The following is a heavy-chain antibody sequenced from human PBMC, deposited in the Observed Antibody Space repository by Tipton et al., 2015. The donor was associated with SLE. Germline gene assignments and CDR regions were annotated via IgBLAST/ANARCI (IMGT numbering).Heavy chain of an antibody. J-gene: IGHJ1*01. V-gene: IGHV4-39*07. CDR1: GGSISSSSYY. CDR2: IYYSGST. CDR3: ARGWTKGSGSFAEYFQN. Sequence: TLSLTCTVSGGSISSSSYYWGWIRQPQGKGLEWIGSIYYSGSTYYNPSLRSRVTISVDTSKNQFSLNLSSVTAADTAVYYCARGWTKGSGSFAEYFQNWGQGTLVTVSS. D-gene: IGHD1-26*01.